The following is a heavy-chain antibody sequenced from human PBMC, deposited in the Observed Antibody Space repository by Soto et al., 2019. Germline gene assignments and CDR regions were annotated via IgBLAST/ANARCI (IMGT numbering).Heavy chain of an antibody. J-gene: IGHJ4*02. V-gene: IGHV3-7*01. CDR1: GFTFSNYW. CDR3: AGLDTSMVRTPGY. CDR2: IQKDGSHK. D-gene: IGHD5-18*01. Sequence: EVQLVASGGTFVQPGGSLRLSCVASGFTFSNYWMSWVRQAPGTGLEWVANIQKDGSHKDDVDSGKGLFTISRDNSKNSIYLQRNDLRGEDTAVYYCAGLDTSMVRTPGYWGQGTIGTFCS.